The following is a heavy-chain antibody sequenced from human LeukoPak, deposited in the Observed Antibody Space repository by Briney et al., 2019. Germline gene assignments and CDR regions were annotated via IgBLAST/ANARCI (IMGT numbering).Heavy chain of an antibody. CDR1: GGTFSSYA. J-gene: IGHJ6*02. Sequence: SVKVSCKASGGTFSSYAISWVRQAPGQGLEWMGGIIPIFGTANFAQKFQGRVTITADESTSTAYMELSSLRSEDTAVYYCARGESSRWSSPVSTTHFYSTMDVWGQGSTVSVSS. CDR2: IIPIFGTA. V-gene: IGHV1-69*13. D-gene: IGHD6-13*01. CDR3: ARGESSRWSSPVSTTHFYSTMDV.